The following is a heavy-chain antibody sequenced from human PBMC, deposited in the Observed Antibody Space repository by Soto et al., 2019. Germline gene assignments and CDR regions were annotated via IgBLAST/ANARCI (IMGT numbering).Heavy chain of an antibody. J-gene: IGHJ4*02. V-gene: IGHV4-59*01. CDR2: IYYSGST. Sequence: SETLSLTCTVSGGSISSYYWSWIRQPPGKGLEWIGYIYYSGSTNYNPSLKSRVTISVDTSKNQFSLKLSSVTAADTAVYYCARVGSQHAPFYHFDYWGQGTLVTVSS. D-gene: IGHD2-2*01. CDR1: GGSISSYY. CDR3: ARVGSQHAPFYHFDY.